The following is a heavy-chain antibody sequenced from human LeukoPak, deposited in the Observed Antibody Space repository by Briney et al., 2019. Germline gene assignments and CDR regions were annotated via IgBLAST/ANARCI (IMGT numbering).Heavy chain of an antibody. CDR3: AREEGTDCGGDCYSGY. D-gene: IGHD2-21*02. J-gene: IGHJ4*02. CDR2: INSSSSYI. Sequence: GGSLRLSCGASGFTFSSYSMNWVRQAPGKGPEWASSINSSSSYIYYADSVKGRFTVSRDNAKNSLYLQMNSLRAEDTAVYYCAREEGTDCGGDCYSGYWGQGTLVTVSS. V-gene: IGHV3-21*01. CDR1: GFTFSSYS.